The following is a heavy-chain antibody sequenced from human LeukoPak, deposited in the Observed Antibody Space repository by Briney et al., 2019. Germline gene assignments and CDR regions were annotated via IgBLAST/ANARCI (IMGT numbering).Heavy chain of an antibody. Sequence: GGSLRLSCAASAFTFSSYGMHWVRQAPGKGLEWVAFIRYDGSNKYYADSVKGRFTISRDNSRNTLYLQTNSLRAEDTAVYYCTRDHRYSGGGRYFDYWGQGTLVTVSS. CDR2: IRYDGSNK. CDR1: AFTFSSYG. CDR3: TRDHRYSGGGRYFDY. V-gene: IGHV3-30*02. J-gene: IGHJ4*02. D-gene: IGHD5-12*01.